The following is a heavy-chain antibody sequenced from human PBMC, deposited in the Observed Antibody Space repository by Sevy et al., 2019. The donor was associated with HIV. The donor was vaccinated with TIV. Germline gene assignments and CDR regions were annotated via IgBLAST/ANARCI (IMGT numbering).Heavy chain of an antibody. CDR2: ISSSSSTI. J-gene: IGHJ3*02. D-gene: IGHD6-13*01. CDR3: AREGKEGAASDDAFDI. Sequence: GESLKISCAASGFTFSSYSMNWVRQAPGKGLEWVSYISSSSSTIYYADSVKGRFTISRDNAKNSLYLQMNSLRDEDTAVYYCAREGKEGAASDDAFDIWGQGTMVTVSS. V-gene: IGHV3-48*02. CDR1: GFTFSSYS.